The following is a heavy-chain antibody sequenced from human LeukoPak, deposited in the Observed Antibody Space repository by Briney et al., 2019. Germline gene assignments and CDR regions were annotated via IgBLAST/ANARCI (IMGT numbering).Heavy chain of an antibody. J-gene: IGHJ4*02. CDR1: GGSTSSGDYY. V-gene: IGHV4-30-4*01. CDR2: IYYSGST. CDR3: ASLYSSGWFDFDY. D-gene: IGHD6-19*01. Sequence: SETLSLTCTVSGGSTSSGDYYWSWIRQPPGKGLEWIGYIYYSGSTYYNPSLKSRVTISVDTSKNQFSLKLSSVTAADTAVYYCASLYSSGWFDFDYWGQGTLVTVSS.